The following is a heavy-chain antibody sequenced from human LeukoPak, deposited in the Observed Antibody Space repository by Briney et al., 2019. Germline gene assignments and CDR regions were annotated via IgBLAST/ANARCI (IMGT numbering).Heavy chain of an antibody. CDR3: AKGPYSCSSTSCDAQEMYYFDY. CDR1: GFTFSSYA. J-gene: IGHJ4*02. CDR2: ISGSGGST. V-gene: IGHV3-23*01. D-gene: IGHD2-2*01. Sequence: GGSLRLSCAASGFTFSSYAMSWVRQAPGKGLEWVSAISGSGGSTYYADSVKGRFTISRDNSKNTLYLQMNSLRAEDTAVYYCAKGPYSCSSTSCDAQEMYYFDYWGQGTLVTVSS.